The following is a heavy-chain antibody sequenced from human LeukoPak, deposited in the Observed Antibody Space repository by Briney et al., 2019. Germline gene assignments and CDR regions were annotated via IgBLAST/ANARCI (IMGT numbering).Heavy chain of an antibody. J-gene: IGHJ4*02. V-gene: IGHV4-34*08. Sequence: PGGSLRLSCAASGFTFSNYDMSWIRQPPGKGLEWIGEINHSGSTNYNPSLKSRVTISVDTSKNQFSLKLSSVTAADTAVYYCALVGTDLFDYWGQGTLVTVSS. D-gene: IGHD2-2*01. CDR1: GFTFSNYD. CDR2: INHSGST. CDR3: ALVGTDLFDY.